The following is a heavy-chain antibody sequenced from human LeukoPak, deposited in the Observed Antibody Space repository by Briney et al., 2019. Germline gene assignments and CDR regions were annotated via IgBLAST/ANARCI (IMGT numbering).Heavy chain of an antibody. J-gene: IGHJ5*02. D-gene: IGHD2-15*01. CDR1: GFTFSDNY. V-gene: IGHV3-11*04. CDR3: ARDRGGRGWFDP. Sequence: PGGSLRLSCAASGFTFSDNYMTWVRQAPGKGLEWLSYISGNGGVIQYADSVKGRFTISRDNAKNLLYLQMDSLRVEDTAIYYCARDRGGRGWFDPWGQGTLVTVSS. CDR2: ISGNGGVI.